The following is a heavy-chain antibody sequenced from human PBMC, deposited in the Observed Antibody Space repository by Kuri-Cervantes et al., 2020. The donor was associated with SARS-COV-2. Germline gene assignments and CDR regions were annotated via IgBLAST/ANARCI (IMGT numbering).Heavy chain of an antibody. D-gene: IGHD6-19*01. CDR3: AKSPYNSGFDA. J-gene: IGHJ4*02. CDR1: GGTFSTYS. Sequence: ASVQVSCQASGGTFSTYSISWVRQAPGQSPEWLGWINIGRGHTKYSQKFQGRVTITRDTSASTVYMELTSLRSEDTDVYYCAKSPYNSGFDAWGQGTQITFSS. V-gene: IGHV1-3*04. CDR2: INIGRGHT.